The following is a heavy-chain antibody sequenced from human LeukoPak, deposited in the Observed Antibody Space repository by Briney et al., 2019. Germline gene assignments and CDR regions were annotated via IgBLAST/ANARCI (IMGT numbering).Heavy chain of an antibody. CDR2: DYSGGST. CDR3: ARDPPHTTAMVPDVDY. Sequence: GGSLRLSCAASGFTVSSNYMSWVRQAPGKGLEWVSVDYSGGSTYYADSVKGRFTISRDNSKNTLYLQMNSLRAEDTAVYYCARDPPHTTAMVPDVDYWGQGTLATVSS. J-gene: IGHJ4*02. CDR1: GFTVSSNY. D-gene: IGHD5-18*01. V-gene: IGHV3-53*01.